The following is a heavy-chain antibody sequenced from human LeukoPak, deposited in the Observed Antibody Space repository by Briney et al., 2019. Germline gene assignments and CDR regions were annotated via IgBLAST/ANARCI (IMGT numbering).Heavy chain of an antibody. D-gene: IGHD3-16*01. CDR1: GCTFTSYG. V-gene: IGHV1-18*01. Sequence: ASVKVSCKASGCTFTSYGISWVRQAPGQGLEWMGWISAYNGNTNYAQKLQGRVTMTTDTSTSTAYMELRSLRSDDTAVYYCARGSIMITFGGVSDYWGQGTLVTVSS. CDR3: ARGSIMITFGGVSDY. J-gene: IGHJ4*02. CDR2: ISAYNGNT.